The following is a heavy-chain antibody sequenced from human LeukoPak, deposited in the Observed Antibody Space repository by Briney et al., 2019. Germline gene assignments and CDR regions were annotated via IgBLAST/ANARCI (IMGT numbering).Heavy chain of an antibody. J-gene: IGHJ4*02. V-gene: IGHV3-7*01. Sequence: GGSLRLSCAASGFTFVSHWMRWVRQAPGKGLEWVATIQQDGSARSYVDSVKDRFTISRDNAKDSLYLQMDSLRADDTAVYYCARIGWPSNGGWYFGYWGQGTLVTVSS. CDR1: GFTFVSHW. D-gene: IGHD6-19*01. CDR2: IQQDGSAR. CDR3: ARIGWPSNGGWYFGY.